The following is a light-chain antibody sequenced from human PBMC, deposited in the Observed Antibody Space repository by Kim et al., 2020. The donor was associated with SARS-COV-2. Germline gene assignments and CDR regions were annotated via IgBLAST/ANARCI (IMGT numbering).Light chain of an antibody. CDR2: SNN. V-gene: IGLV1-44*01. CDR3: AAWDDSLNDYV. J-gene: IGLJ1*01. CDR1: SSTIGSNP. Sequence: GQRVTISCSGSSSTIGSNPVNWYQQLPGTAPKLLIYSNNQRPSGVPDRFSGSKSGTSASLAISGLQSEDEADYYCAAWDDSLNDYVFGTGTKVTVL.